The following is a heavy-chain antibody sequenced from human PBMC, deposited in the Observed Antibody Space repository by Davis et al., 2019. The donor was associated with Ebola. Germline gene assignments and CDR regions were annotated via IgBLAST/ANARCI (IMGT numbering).Heavy chain of an antibody. CDR2: TSYRSKWYV. J-gene: IGHJ4*02. D-gene: IGHD3-10*01. CDR3: ARGYYYAFDY. Sequence: HSQTLSLTCVISGDSVSSGGWNWIRQSPSRGLAWLGRTSYRSKWYVDYAVSVKTRITINPDTSKNQFSLQLNSVTPEDTAMYYCARGYYYAFDYWGQGTLVTVSS. V-gene: IGHV6-1*01. CDR1: GDSVSSGG.